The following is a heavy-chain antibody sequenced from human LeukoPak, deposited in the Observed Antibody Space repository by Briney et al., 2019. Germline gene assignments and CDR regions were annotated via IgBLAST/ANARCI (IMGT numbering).Heavy chain of an antibody. CDR3: AKPWGYFDWLPGPDY. J-gene: IGHJ4*02. CDR1: GFTFSTYG. Sequence: GGSLRLSCAASGFTFSTYGMSWVRQAPGKGLEWVSGINNGGTTYYADSVKGRFTISRDNSRSTLFLQMNSLRAEDTAIYYCAKPWGYFDWLPGPDYWGQGTLVTVSS. D-gene: IGHD3-9*01. V-gene: IGHV3-23*01. CDR2: INNGGTT.